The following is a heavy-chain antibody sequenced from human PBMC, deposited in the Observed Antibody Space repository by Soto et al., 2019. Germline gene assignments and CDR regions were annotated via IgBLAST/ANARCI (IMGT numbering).Heavy chain of an antibody. D-gene: IGHD2-2*01. J-gene: IGHJ5*02. CDR2: MNPTSGNT. Sequence: QVQLVQSGAEVKKPGASVKVSCKASGYTFTSYDINWVRQATGHGLEWMGWMNPTSGNTGYAQKFQGRVTMTRNTSISTAYMELSSLRSEDTAVYCCARGAGYCSSTSCYGWFDPWGQGTLVTVSS. V-gene: IGHV1-8*01. CDR3: ARGAGYCSSTSCYGWFDP. CDR1: GYTFTSYD.